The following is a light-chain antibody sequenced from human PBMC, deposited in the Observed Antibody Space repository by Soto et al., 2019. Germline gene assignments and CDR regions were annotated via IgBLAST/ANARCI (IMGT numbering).Light chain of an antibody. CDR3: QQYVSSPFT. J-gene: IGKJ3*01. V-gene: IGKV3D-20*01. Sequence: EIVLTQSPATLSLSPGERATLSCGASQSVRSNYLAWYQQKPGLAPRLIIYDASSRATGIPDRFSGSGSGTDFTLTINRLEPEDFAVYYCQQYVSSPFTFCPGTKVDVK. CDR1: QSVRSNY. CDR2: DAS.